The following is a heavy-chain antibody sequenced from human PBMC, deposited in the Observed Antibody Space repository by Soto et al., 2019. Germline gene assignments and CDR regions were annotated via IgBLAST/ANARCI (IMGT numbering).Heavy chain of an antibody. V-gene: IGHV1-69*05. CDR1: GGTFNSNA. J-gene: IGHJ6*02. CDR2: IIPMSQRP. CDR3: ASRSLDV. Sequence: QVQLVQSGAEVKKPGSSVTVSCKASGGTFNSNAITWVRQAPGQGLEWMGGIIPMSQRPNYAQKFQDRTTIRSHEPTRTAYMELSSLTSEDKAVYYCASRSLDVWGQGTTVTVSS. D-gene: IGHD3-10*01.